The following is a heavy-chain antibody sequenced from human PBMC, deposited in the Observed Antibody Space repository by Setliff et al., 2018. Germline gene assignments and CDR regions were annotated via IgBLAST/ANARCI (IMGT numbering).Heavy chain of an antibody. CDR1: GGSISSSSYY. D-gene: IGHD2-2*01. CDR3: ARGGCSSTSCSFDY. CDR2: IYTTGST. J-gene: IGHJ4*02. V-gene: IGHV4-61*02. Sequence: SETLSLTCTVSGGSISSSSYYWSWIRQPAGKGLEWIGRIYTTGSTNYNPSLKSRVTISVDTSKNQFSLKLSSVTAADTAVYYCARGGCSSTSCSFDYWGQGTLVTVS.